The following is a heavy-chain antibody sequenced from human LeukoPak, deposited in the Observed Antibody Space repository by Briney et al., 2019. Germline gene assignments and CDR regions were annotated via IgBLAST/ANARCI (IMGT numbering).Heavy chain of an antibody. Sequence: ASVRVSCKASGHTYTNFDIYWVRQATGQGLDWMGFINPHTGNTDFAQKFQGTVTMTRDTSTSTAYMELSSLTPEDTAVYYRARAPLGPYFENSGTTFDYWGQGALVTVSP. CDR1: GHTYTNFD. CDR3: ARAPLGPYFENSGTTFDY. D-gene: IGHD3-22*01. J-gene: IGHJ4*02. V-gene: IGHV1-8*01. CDR2: INPHTGNT.